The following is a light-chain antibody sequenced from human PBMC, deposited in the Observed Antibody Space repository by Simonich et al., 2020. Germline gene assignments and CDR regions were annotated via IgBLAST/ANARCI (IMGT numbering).Light chain of an antibody. V-gene: IGKV1-33*01. CDR2: AAS. CDR1: QDISNY. CDR3: QQYDNLPPYT. J-gene: IGKJ2*01. Sequence: DIQMTQSPSSLSASVGDRVTITCQASQDISNYLNCYQQKPGKAPNLLFYAASNLESGVPSRFSGSGSGTDFTFTISSLQPEDIATYYCQQYDNLPPYTFGQGTKLEIK.